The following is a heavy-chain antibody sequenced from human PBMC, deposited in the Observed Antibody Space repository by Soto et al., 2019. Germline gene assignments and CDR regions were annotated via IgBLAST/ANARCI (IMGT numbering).Heavy chain of an antibody. CDR3: ARDREPTPLIAAAGTGSSFDP. Sequence: QVQLVESGGGVVQPGRSLRLSCAASGFTFSSYGMHWVRQAPGKGLEWVAVIWYDGSNKYYADSVKGRFTISRDNSKNSLYLQMNSLRAEDTAVYYCARDREPTPLIAAAGTGSSFDPCGQGTLVTVSS. CDR2: IWYDGSNK. J-gene: IGHJ5*02. D-gene: IGHD6-13*01. CDR1: GFTFSSYG. V-gene: IGHV3-33*01.